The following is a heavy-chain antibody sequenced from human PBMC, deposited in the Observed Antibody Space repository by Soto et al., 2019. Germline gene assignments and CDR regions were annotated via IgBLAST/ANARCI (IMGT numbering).Heavy chain of an antibody. V-gene: IGHV1-69*01. Sequence: GPLVQSGAEVKRPGSSVKLSCKASGGTFTYYGISWVRQAPGKGLEWMGGIIPIIGPATYAQKFQGRLTITADQSTRTAYMELSSLGSEDPALYYCARDRCTTIAGPPRRATSGWLDPWGQGTLVTVSS. J-gene: IGHJ5*02. D-gene: IGHD3-22*01. CDR2: IIPIIGPA. CDR1: GGTFTYYG. CDR3: ARDRCTTIAGPPRRATSGWLDP.